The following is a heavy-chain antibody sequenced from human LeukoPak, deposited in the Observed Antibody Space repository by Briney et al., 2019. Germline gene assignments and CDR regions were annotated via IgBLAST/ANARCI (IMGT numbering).Heavy chain of an antibody. V-gene: IGHV4-59*01. D-gene: IGHD5-18*01. CDR3: ASHRRSHGAEY. CDR2: VYYTGST. J-gene: IGHJ4*02. CDR1: GGSFEHYF. Sequence: SETLSVTYTLSGGSFEHYFWSWIRKPPGKGLEFIGYVYYTGSTDYSPSLKSRLTISADTAKNQFSLKLRSVTAADTAVYYCASHRRSHGAEYWGQGTLVTVSS.